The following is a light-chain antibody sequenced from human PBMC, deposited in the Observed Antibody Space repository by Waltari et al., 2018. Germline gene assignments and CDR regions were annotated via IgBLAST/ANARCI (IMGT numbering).Light chain of an antibody. CDR1: QSVGSQ. V-gene: IGKV3-15*01. Sequence: EIVMTQSPGTLSVSPGEGATHSCRASQSVGSQAAGYQQRPGQAHRLLIFGASTRATGIPARFSGSESGTEFTLTISSLQSEDSGVYFCQQYTTRPLTFGGGTKVEI. J-gene: IGKJ4*01. CDR3: QQYTTRPLT. CDR2: GAS.